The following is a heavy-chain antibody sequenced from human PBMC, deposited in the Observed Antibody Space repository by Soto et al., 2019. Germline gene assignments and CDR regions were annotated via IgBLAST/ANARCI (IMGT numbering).Heavy chain of an antibody. CDR2: IYHSGST. CDR3: ARDTAVAGGGSFDY. Sequence: PSETLSLTCAVSGVSISSSNWWSWVRQPPGKGLEWIGEIYHSGSTNYNPSLKSRVTISVDTSKNQFSLKLSSVTAADTAVYYCARDTAVAGGGSFDYWGQGTLVTVSS. J-gene: IGHJ4*02. CDR1: GVSISSSNW. D-gene: IGHD6-19*01. V-gene: IGHV4-4*02.